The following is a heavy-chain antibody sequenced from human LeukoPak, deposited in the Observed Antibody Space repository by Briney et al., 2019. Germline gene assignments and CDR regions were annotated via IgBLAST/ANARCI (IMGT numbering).Heavy chain of an antibody. Sequence: SETLSLTCTVSGGSISGYYWSWIRQPPGKGLEWIGHIYYSGSTNYNLSLKSRVTISLDTSKNQFSLKLSSVTAADTAVYYCARGAVAGKMSWFDPWGQGTPVIVSS. CDR1: GGSISGYY. CDR3: ARGAVAGKMSWFDP. CDR2: IYYSGST. D-gene: IGHD6-19*01. V-gene: IGHV4-59*01. J-gene: IGHJ5*02.